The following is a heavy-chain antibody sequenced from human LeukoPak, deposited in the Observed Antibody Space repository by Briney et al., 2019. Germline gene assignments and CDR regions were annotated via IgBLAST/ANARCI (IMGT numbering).Heavy chain of an antibody. D-gene: IGHD2-15*01. CDR3: ARAYCSGGSCLELDY. CDR1: GFTFDDYG. Sequence: GGSLRLSCEASGFTFDDYGMSWVRQAAGKGLEWVSGINWNGGSTGYADSVKGRFTISRDNAKNSLYLQMNSLRAEDTALYHCARAYCSGGSCLELDYWGQGTLVTVSS. CDR2: INWNGGST. V-gene: IGHV3-20*01. J-gene: IGHJ4*02.